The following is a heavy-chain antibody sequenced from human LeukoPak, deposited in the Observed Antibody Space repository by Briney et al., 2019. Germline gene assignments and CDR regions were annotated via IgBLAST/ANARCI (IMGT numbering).Heavy chain of an antibody. CDR2: INPNSGGT. J-gene: IGHJ6*03. Sequence: GASVKVSCKASGYTFTGYYMHWGRQAPGQGLEWMGWINPNSGGTNYAQKFQGRVTMTRDTSISTAYMELSRLRSADTDVYSCAQLRSIYYYYYMDVWGKGTTVTISS. D-gene: IGHD2-2*01. CDR3: AQLRSIYYYYYMDV. V-gene: IGHV1-2*02. CDR1: GYTFTGYY.